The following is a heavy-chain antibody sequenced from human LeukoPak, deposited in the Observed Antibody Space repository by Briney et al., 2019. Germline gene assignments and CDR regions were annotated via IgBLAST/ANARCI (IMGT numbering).Heavy chain of an antibody. CDR3: AHCQYDYVWGSYRYLDP. CDR2: IYWDDDK. D-gene: IGHD3-16*02. V-gene: IGHV2-5*02. J-gene: IGHJ5*02. Sequence: ESGPTLVKPTQPLTLTCTFSGFSLSTSGVGVGWIRQPPGKALEWLALIYWDDDKRYSPSLKSRLTITKDTSKNQVVLTMTNMDPVDTATYHCAHCQYDYVWGSYRYLDPWGQGTLVTVSS. CDR1: GFSLSTSGVG.